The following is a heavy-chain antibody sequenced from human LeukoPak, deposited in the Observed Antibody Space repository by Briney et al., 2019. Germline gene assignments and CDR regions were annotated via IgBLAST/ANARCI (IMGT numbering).Heavy chain of an antibody. CDR3: ARGWDCSGGSCNSGVRHFDY. D-gene: IGHD2-15*01. CDR1: GGSFGGYF. V-gene: IGHV4-34*01. Sequence: SETLSLTCGVSGGSFGGYFWSWIRQSPGSGLEWIGEINRPGSTNYNPSLKSRVTMFIDVSKNHLFLNLTPVTAADTAVYYCARGWDCSGGSCNSGVRHFDYWGQGTLVTVSS. CDR2: INRPGST. J-gene: IGHJ4*02.